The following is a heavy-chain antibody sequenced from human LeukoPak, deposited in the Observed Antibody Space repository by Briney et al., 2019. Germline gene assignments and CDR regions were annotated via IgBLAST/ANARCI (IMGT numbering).Heavy chain of an antibody. Sequence: SETLSLTCTVSGGSFSSHYWSWIRQPPGKELEWIAYMRDSGSTKHNPSLESRVTLSADTSKNQFSLRLSSVTAADTAVYYCATIKRGNIYGYFDFWGQGILVTVSS. J-gene: IGHJ4*02. V-gene: IGHV4-59*11. CDR2: MRDSGST. CDR3: ATIKRGNIYGYFDF. CDR1: GGSFSSHY. D-gene: IGHD5-18*01.